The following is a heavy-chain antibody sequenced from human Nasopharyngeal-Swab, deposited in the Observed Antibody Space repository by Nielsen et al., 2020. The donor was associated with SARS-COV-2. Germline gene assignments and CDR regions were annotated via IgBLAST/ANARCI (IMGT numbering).Heavy chain of an antibody. CDR2: ITRSSGII. V-gene: IGHV3-48*04. Sequence: GESLKISCAASGFNFNDDSMNWVRKAPGKGLEWVSYITRSSGIIYYADSVKGRFTISRDNAKNLLYLQMNSLRAEDTAVYYCSSAHRAYGDRGYYPLDYWGKGTLVTVSS. J-gene: IGHJ4*02. CDR3: SSAHRAYGDRGYYPLDY. D-gene: IGHD3-22*01. CDR1: GFNFNDDS.